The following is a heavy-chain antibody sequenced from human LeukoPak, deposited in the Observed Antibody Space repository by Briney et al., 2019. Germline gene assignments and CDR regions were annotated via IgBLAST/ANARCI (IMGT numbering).Heavy chain of an antibody. Sequence: PGGSLRLSCAASGFTFSSYAMSWVRQATGKGLEWVSAISGSGGSTYYADSVKGRFTISRDNSKNTLYLQMNSLRAEDTAVYYCAKDPARRYSSSWCFYYWGQGTLVTVSS. CDR1: GFTFSSYA. CDR3: AKDPARRYSSSWCFYY. J-gene: IGHJ4*02. D-gene: IGHD6-6*01. V-gene: IGHV3-23*01. CDR2: ISGSGGST.